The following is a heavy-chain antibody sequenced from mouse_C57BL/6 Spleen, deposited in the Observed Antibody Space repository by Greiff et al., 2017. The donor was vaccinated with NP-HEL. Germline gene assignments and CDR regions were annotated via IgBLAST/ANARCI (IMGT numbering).Heavy chain of an antibody. CDR3: ARSGDGGAMDY. CDR2: IDPNSGGT. J-gene: IGHJ4*01. Sequence: VQLQQPGAELVKPGASVKLSCKASGYTFTSYWMHWVKQRPGRGLEWIGRIDPNSGGTKYNEKFKSKATLTVDKPSSTAYMQLSSLTSGDSAVYYCARSGDGGAMDYWGQGTSVTVSS. CDR1: GYTFTSYW. V-gene: IGHV1-72*01. D-gene: IGHD3-1*01.